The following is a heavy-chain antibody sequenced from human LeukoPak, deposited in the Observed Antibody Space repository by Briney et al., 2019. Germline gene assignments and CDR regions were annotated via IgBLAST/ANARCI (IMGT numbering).Heavy chain of an antibody. V-gene: IGHV4-30-2*01. D-gene: IGHD5-12*01. CDR2: IYRSGST. J-gene: IGHJ4*02. Sequence: SETLSLTCAVSGGSISSGGYSWSWIRQPPGKGLEWIGYIYRSGSTYYNPSLKSRVTISVDRSKNQFSLKLSSVTAADTAVYYCASRGYSGYDFVDYWGQGTLVTVSS. CDR3: ASRGYSGYDFVDY. CDR1: GGSISSGGYS.